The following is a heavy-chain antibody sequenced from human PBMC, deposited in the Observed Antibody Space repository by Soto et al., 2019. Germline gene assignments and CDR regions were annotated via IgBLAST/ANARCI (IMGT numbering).Heavy chain of an antibody. CDR1: GFTFSSYW. D-gene: IGHD2-15*01. CDR2: INSDGSST. J-gene: IGHJ4*02. V-gene: IGHV3-74*01. CDR3: VRTSLVVAAATREDY. Sequence: EVQLVESGGGLVQPGGSLRLSCAASGFTFSSYWMHWARQAPGKGLVWVSRINSDGSSTSYADSVKGRFTISRDNAKNTLYLQLNSRRAEDTAVYYCVRTSLVVAAATREDYWGQGTLVTVSS.